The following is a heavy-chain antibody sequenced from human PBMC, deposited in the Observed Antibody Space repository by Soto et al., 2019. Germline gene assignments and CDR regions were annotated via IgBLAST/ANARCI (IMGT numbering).Heavy chain of an antibody. J-gene: IGHJ4*02. CDR1: GYSFTSYW. CDR2: IYPGDSDT. V-gene: IGHV5-51*01. CDR3: AAQTTLGY. Sequence: PGDSLRISCKGSGYSFTSYWIGWVRQVPGKGLEWMGIIYPGDSDTRYSPSFQGQVTISADKSISTAFLQWSSLKASDTAMYYRAAQTTLGYWGQGTLVTVSS. D-gene: IGHD4-17*01.